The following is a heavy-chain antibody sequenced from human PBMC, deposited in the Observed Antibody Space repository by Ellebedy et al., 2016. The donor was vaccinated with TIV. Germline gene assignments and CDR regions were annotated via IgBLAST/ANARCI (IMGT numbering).Heavy chain of an antibody. Sequence: SGPTLVKPTQTLTLTCSFSGFSLSTTRMCVGWIRQPPGKALEWLARIDWDDDEYYSTSLRTRLTISKDTSKNQVVLTMTNMDPVDTATYYCAHHYSSSWYPVYWGQGTLVTVSS. CDR3: AHHYSSSWYPVY. D-gene: IGHD6-13*01. V-gene: IGHV2-70*12. CDR2: IDWDDDE. CDR1: GFSLSTTRMC. J-gene: IGHJ4*02.